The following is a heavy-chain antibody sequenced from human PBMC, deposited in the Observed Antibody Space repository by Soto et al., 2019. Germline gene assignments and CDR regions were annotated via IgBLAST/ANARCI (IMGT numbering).Heavy chain of an antibody. V-gene: IGHV3-30*18. J-gene: IGHJ3*02. CDR3: AKGGVGSTSNAFDI. Sequence: GGSLRLGCAASGFTFRSYGMHWVRQAPAKGLEWVAVISYDGSNKYYADSVKGRFTISRDNSKNTLYLQMNSLRAEDTAVYYCAKGGVGSTSNAFDIWGQGTMVTV. CDR2: ISYDGSNK. CDR1: GFTFRSYG. D-gene: IGHD1-26*01.